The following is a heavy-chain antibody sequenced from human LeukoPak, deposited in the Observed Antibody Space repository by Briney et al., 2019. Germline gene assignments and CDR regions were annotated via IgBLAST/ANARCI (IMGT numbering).Heavy chain of an antibody. CDR1: GGSFSAYS. CDR2: INHSGST. D-gene: IGHD2-2*01. Sequence: SETLSLTCTVYGGSFSAYSWTWIRQPPGKGLEWIGEINHSGSTNYNPPLKSRVTISVATSKNQFSLKLSSVTAADTAVYYCARDGGSGVPAARIDYWGQGTLVTVSS. V-gene: IGHV4-34*01. CDR3: ARDGGSGVPAARIDY. J-gene: IGHJ4*02.